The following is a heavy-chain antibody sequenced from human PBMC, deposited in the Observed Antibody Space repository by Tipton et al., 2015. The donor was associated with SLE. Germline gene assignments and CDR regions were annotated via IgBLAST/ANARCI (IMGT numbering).Heavy chain of an antibody. V-gene: IGHV4-59*01. D-gene: IGHD3-10*01. CDR3: SRGGLLWFGESSAFDI. CDR2: IYYSGST. CDR1: GGSISSYY. Sequence: TLSLTCTVSGGSISSYYWSWIRQPPGKGLEWIGYIYYSGSTNYNPSLKSRVTISVDTSKNQFSLKLSSVTAADTAVYYCSRGGLLWFGESSAFDIWGQGTKGNVPS. J-gene: IGHJ3*02.